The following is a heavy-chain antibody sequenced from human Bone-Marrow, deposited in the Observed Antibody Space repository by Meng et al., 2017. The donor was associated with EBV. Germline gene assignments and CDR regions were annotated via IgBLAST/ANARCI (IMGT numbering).Heavy chain of an antibody. CDR2: LIPMSDAP. CDR1: GGTFRSDA. D-gene: IGHD1-1*01. Sequence: QVQVVQSWDEWKKTGSSVKVSCRTSGGTFRSDAVSWVRQAPGQGLEWMGGLIPMSDAPHYAQKFQGRVTMTADESTSTHYMDLTGLRSDDTAVYYCATLEMTSNAAAYWGQGTLVTVSS. J-gene: IGHJ1*01. V-gene: IGHV1-69*01. CDR3: ATLEMTSNAAAY.